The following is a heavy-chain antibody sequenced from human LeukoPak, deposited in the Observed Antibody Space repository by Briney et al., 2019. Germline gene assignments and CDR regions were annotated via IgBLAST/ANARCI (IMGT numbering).Heavy chain of an antibody. J-gene: IGHJ4*02. CDR2: INPNSGGT. D-gene: IGHD6-19*01. CDR1: GYTFTGYY. Sequence: ASVKVSCKASGYTFTGYYMHWVRQAPGQGLEWMGWINPNSGGTNYAQKFQGRVTMARDTSISTAYMELSRLRSDDTAVYYCARETVEWLLPDYWGQGTLVTVSS. CDR3: ARETVEWLLPDY. V-gene: IGHV1-2*02.